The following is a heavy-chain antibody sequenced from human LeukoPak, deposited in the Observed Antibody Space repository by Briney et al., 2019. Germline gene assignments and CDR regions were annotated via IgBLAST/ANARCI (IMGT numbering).Heavy chain of an antibody. CDR3: AKEAVAGANWFDP. V-gene: IGHV3-48*01. CDR1: GFTFSAYS. J-gene: IGHJ5*02. CDR2: ISTTASPV. D-gene: IGHD6-19*01. Sequence: GGSLRLSCAASGFTFSAYSMNWVRQAPGGGLGWVSYISTTASPVYYADSVKGRFTISRDNAKNSLYLQMNNLRAEDTAIYYCAKEAVAGANWFDPWGQGTLVTVSS.